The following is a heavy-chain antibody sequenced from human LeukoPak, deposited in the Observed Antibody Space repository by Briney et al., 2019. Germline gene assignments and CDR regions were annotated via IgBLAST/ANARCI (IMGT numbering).Heavy chain of an antibody. J-gene: IGHJ4*02. CDR1: GFPFSSHA. Sequence: GGSLRLSCATSGFPFSSHAMSWVRQAPGKGLEWVSTISGSGDTTNYAASVKGRFTISRDNSKNTLNLQTNSLKAEDTAVYYCSKLPVAPPFWFFEAYWGQGTLVTVSS. V-gene: IGHV3-23*01. CDR3: SKLPVAPPFWFFEAY. D-gene: IGHD3-3*01. CDR2: ISGSGDTT.